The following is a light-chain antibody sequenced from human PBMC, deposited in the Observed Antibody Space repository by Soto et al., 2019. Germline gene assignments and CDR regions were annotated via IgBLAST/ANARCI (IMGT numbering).Light chain of an antibody. V-gene: IGKV3-20*01. J-gene: IGKJ5*01. Sequence: EIVLTQSPGTLSLSPRERATLSCRASQSVNSEYLAWYQQKPGQAPRLLIYGTSIRATGIPDRFSGSGSGTDFTLSISRLEPEDFASYYCPQYGNSPITFGQGTRLEI. CDR2: GTS. CDR1: QSVNSEY. CDR3: PQYGNSPIT.